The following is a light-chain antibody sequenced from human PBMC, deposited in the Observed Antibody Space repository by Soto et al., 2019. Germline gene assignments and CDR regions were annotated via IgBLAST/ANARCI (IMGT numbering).Light chain of an antibody. J-gene: IGKJ4*01. V-gene: IGKV1-39*01. CDR2: AAS. CDR1: QSIRNY. CDR3: QQLNSYPLT. Sequence: DIQMTQSPSSLSASVGDRVTITCRASQSIRNYLNWYQQKPGKAPKLLIYAASTLQSGVPSRFSGSGSGTDFTLTISSLQPEDFATYYCQQLNSYPLTFGGGTKVDIK.